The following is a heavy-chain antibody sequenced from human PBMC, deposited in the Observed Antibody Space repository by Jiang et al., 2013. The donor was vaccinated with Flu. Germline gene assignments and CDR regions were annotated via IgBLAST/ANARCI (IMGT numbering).Heavy chain of an antibody. Sequence: SGYYWSWIRQPPGRGLEWIGEINHSGSTNYNPSLKSRVTISVDTSKNQFSLKLSSVTAADTAVYYCASLLPPPDWFDPWGQGTLVTVSS. CDR1: SGYY. D-gene: IGHD2-21*02. CDR2: INHSGST. V-gene: IGHV4-34*01. J-gene: IGHJ5*02. CDR3: ASLLPPPDWFDP.